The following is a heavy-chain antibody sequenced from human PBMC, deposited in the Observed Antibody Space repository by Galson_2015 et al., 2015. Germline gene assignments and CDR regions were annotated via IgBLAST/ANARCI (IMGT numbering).Heavy chain of an antibody. J-gene: IGHJ4*02. D-gene: IGHD6-19*01. CDR2: ISGSGGST. CDR3: AKEMEQWLVPIDY. Sequence: SLRLSCAASGFTFSNSAMSWVRQAPGKGLECVSTISGSGGSTYYADSVKGRFTISRDNSKNTLYLQMNNLRAEDTALYYCAKEMEQWLVPIDYWGQGTLVTVSS. V-gene: IGHV3-23*01. CDR1: GFTFSNSA.